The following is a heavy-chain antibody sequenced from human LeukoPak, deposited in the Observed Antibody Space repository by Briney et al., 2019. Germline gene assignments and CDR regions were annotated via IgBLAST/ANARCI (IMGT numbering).Heavy chain of an antibody. V-gene: IGHV4-39*07. CDR3: ARAFVRGQVNY. J-gene: IGHJ4*02. Sequence: SETLSFTCTVSGGSINNAYSWGWIRQPPGKGLEWIGSLYYSGSTYYNPSLKSRVTISVDTTKNQFSLKLSSVTAADTAVYYCARAFVRGQVNYWGQGTLVTVSS. CDR1: GGSINNAYS. CDR2: LYYSGST. D-gene: IGHD6-6*01.